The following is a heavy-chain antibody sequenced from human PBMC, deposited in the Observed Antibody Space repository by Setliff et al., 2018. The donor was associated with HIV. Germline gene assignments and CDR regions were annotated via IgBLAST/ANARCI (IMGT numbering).Heavy chain of an antibody. D-gene: IGHD6-13*01. V-gene: IGHV5-51*01. CDR2: IYPGGSDA. Sequence: PGESLKISCKGSGYSFTNSWIGWVRQMPGKGLEWMGIIYPGGSDAKYNPSFQGQVTISADKSISTAYLQWSNLKASDTAMCYCARGATGNLEALDIWGQGTMVTVSS. J-gene: IGHJ3*02. CDR1: GYSFTNSW. CDR3: ARGATGNLEALDI.